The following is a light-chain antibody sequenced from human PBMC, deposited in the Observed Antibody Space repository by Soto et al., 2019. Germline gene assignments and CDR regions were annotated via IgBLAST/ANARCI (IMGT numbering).Light chain of an antibody. J-gene: IGLJ1*01. CDR2: EVN. V-gene: IGLV2-8*01. Sequence: QSALTQPPSASGSPGQSVTISCTGTSSDVGGYKYVSWYQQHPNKAPKRMIFEVNKRPSGVPDRFSGSKSGNTASLTVSGLQAEDEADYYCSSYAGINNLGVFGTGTKVTV. CDR1: SSDVGGYKY. CDR3: SSYAGINNLGV.